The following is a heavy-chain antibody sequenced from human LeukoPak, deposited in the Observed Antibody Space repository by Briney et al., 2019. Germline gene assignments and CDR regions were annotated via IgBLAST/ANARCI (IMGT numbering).Heavy chain of an antibody. Sequence: PSETLSLTCTVSGGSISSSSYYWGWIRQPPGKGLEWIGSIYYSGSTYYNPSLKSRVTISVDTSKNQFSLKLSSVTAADTAVYYCARHAGSGVNLIDYWGQGTLVTVSS. CDR1: GGSISSSSYY. J-gene: IGHJ4*02. CDR2: IYYSGST. V-gene: IGHV4-39*01. CDR3: ARHAGSGVNLIDY. D-gene: IGHD3-10*01.